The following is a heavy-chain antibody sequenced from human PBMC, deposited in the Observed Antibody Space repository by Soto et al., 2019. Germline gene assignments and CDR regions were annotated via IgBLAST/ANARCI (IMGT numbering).Heavy chain of an antibody. D-gene: IGHD2-15*01. V-gene: IGHV3-23*01. CDR2: ISGSGDST. J-gene: IGHJ4*02. CDR1: GFTFSTYA. CDR3: AKERSCSWSFDY. Sequence: EVQLLASGGGLVQPGGSLRLSCAASGFTFSTYAMNWVRQAPGKGLEWVSGISGSGDSTYYADYVKGRFTVSRDNCKGTLHRKINSLIAEDTAVFYGAKERSCSWSFDYWGQGTMGTVSS.